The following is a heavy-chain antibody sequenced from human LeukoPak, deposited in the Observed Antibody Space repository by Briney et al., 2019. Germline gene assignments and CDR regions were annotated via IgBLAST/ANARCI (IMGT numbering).Heavy chain of an antibody. Sequence: SETLSLTCTVSGGSISSSGYYWTWIRQHPGKGLEWIGYIYYSGSTSYNPSLKSRVTISVDTSKSQFSLRLSSVTAADTAMYYCARVTGRWLQFDYWGQGTLVTVSS. J-gene: IGHJ4*02. CDR1: GGSISSSGYY. V-gene: IGHV4-31*03. CDR3: ARVTGRWLQFDY. CDR2: IYYSGST. D-gene: IGHD5-24*01.